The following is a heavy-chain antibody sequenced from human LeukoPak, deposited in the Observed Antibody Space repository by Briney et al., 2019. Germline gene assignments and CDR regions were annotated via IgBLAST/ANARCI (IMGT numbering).Heavy chain of an antibody. Sequence: GGSLRLSCAPSGFTFTTSWMSWVRQAPGKGLEWLANIKPDGSEKHYVDSVRGRFTISRDNAKNSLYLEMNSLRAEDTAVYYCPRGGWYYIYWRQGTLVSVSS. V-gene: IGHV3-7*01. J-gene: IGHJ4*02. CDR3: PRGGWYYIY. CDR2: IKPDGSEK. D-gene: IGHD6-19*01. CDR1: GFTFTTSW.